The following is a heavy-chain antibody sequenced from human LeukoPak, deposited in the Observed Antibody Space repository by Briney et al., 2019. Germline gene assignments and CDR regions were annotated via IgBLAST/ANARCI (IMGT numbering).Heavy chain of an antibody. J-gene: IGHJ4*02. CDR1: GGSISSYY. CDR3: ARADYGDSILFDY. Sequence: SETLSLTCTVSGGSISSYYWSWIRQPPGKGLEWIGYIYYSGSTNYNPSLRSRVTISVDTSKNQFSLKLSSVTAADTAVYYCARADYGDSILFDYWGQGTLVTVSS. CDR2: IYYSGST. V-gene: IGHV4-59*01. D-gene: IGHD4-17*01.